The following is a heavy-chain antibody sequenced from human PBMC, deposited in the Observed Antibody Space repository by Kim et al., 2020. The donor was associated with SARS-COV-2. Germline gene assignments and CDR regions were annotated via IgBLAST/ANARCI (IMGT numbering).Heavy chain of an antibody. D-gene: IGHD1-26*01. Sequence: YSGGSTYYADSVKGRFTISRDNSKNTLYLQMNSPRAEDTAVYYCARGNWEWGQGTLVTVSS. CDR2: YSGGST. J-gene: IGHJ4*02. V-gene: IGHV3-66*01. CDR3: ARGNWE.